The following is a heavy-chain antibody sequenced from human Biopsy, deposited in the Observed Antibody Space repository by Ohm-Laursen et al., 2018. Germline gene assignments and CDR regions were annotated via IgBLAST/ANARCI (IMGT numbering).Heavy chain of an antibody. CDR3: ARVGFSSTWPPDRHDAFDI. CDR2: INPDSGGT. CDR1: AYTLTDYY. D-gene: IGHD6-13*01. J-gene: IGHJ3*02. V-gene: IGHV1-2*02. Sequence: GASVKVSCKASAYTLTDYYLHWVRQAPGQGLEWMGWINPDSGGTNYAQKFQGRVTMTRDTSISTVQMELSSLRSDDTAVYYCARVGFSSTWPPDRHDAFDIWGQGTTVIVSS.